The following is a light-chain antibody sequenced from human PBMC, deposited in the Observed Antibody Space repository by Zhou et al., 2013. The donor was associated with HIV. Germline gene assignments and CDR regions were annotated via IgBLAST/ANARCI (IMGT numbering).Light chain of an antibody. J-gene: IGKJ4*01. CDR3: LQDHDYPLT. CDR1: QDISNY. Sequence: DIQMTQSPSSLSASVGDRVTITCQASQDISNYLNWYQQKPGKAPKLLIYDASNLETGVPSRFSGSGSGTDFTFTISSLQREDFATYYCLQDHDYPLTFGGGTRVEIK. CDR2: DAS. V-gene: IGKV1-33*01.